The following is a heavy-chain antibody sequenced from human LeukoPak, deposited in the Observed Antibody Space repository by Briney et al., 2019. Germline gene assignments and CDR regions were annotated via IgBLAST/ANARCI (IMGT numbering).Heavy chain of an antibody. D-gene: IGHD3-16*02. Sequence: SETLSLTCTVSGGTISGYFWSWIRQPAGKGLEWIGRIYATGTTNYNPSLKSRVTMSVDTSKNQFSLNLTSVTAADTAVYYCAREGGGSNRCLDWGQGTLVTVSS. J-gene: IGHJ1*01. V-gene: IGHV4-4*07. CDR1: GGTISGYF. CDR3: AREGGGSNRCLD. CDR2: IYATGTT.